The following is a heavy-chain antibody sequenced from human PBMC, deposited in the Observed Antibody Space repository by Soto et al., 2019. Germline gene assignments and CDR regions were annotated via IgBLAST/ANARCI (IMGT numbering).Heavy chain of an antibody. CDR2: IFSNDEK. CDR3: ARIGAGYFDWLLIDY. D-gene: IGHD3-9*01. CDR1: GFSLSNARMG. Sequence: QDTLKESGPVLVKPTETLTLTCTVSGFSLSNARMGVSWIRQTPGKALEWLAHIFSNDEKSYSTSLKSRLTISKDTSKSQVVLTMTNMDPVDTATYYCARIGAGYFDWLLIDYWGQGTLVTVSS. V-gene: IGHV2-26*01. J-gene: IGHJ4*02.